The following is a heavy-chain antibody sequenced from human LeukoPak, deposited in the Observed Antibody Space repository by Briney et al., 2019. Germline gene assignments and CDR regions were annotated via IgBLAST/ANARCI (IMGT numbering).Heavy chain of an antibody. Sequence: GGSLRLSCAASGFTFDDYAMHWVRQAPGKGLEWVSGISWNSSSIGYADSVKGRFTISRDNAKNSLYLQMNSLRAEDTALYYCAKSRKANYYFYYLDVWGKGTTVTVSS. CDR2: ISWNSSSI. J-gene: IGHJ6*03. V-gene: IGHV3-9*01. D-gene: IGHD2-2*01. CDR3: AKSRKANYYFYYLDV. CDR1: GFTFDDYA.